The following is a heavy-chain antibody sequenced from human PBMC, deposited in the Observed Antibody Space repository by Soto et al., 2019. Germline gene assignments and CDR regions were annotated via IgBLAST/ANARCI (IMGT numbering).Heavy chain of an antibody. CDR2: TYYRSKWYN. Sequence: PSQSLSLTYAISGDSVSSNSAAWNWIRQSPSRGLEWLGRTYYRSKWYNDYAVSVKSRISINPDTSKNQFSLQLNSVTPEDTAVYYCARVDLWFGDDGMDVWGQVTTVTVSS. V-gene: IGHV6-1*01. CDR1: GDSVSSNSAA. D-gene: IGHD3-10*01. CDR3: ARVDLWFGDDGMDV. J-gene: IGHJ6*02.